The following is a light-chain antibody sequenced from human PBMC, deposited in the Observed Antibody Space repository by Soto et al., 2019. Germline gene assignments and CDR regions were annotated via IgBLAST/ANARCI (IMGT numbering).Light chain of an antibody. J-gene: IGKJ2*01. Sequence: AIRMTHSPSSFSASTGDRVTITCRASQGISSYLAWYQQKPGKAPKLLIYAASTLQSGVSSRFSGSGSGTDFAVTISCLQSEDVATYYCQQYYSYPQTFGQGTKLEIK. CDR3: QQYYSYPQT. V-gene: IGKV1-8*01. CDR1: QGISSY. CDR2: AAS.